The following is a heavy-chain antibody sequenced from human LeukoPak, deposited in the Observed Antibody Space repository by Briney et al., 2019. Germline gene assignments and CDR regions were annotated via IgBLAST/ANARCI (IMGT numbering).Heavy chain of an antibody. CDR2: IYYSGST. D-gene: IGHD5-12*01. J-gene: IGHJ6*02. CDR1: GGSISSYY. Sequence: PSETLSLTCTVSGGSISSYYWSWIRQPPGKGLEWIGYIYYSGSTNYNPSLKSRVTISVDTSKNQFSLKLTSVTAADTAVYYCAGHGGYGSYYYYYGMDVWGQGTTVTVSS. V-gene: IGHV4-59*08. CDR3: AGHGGYGSYYYYYGMDV.